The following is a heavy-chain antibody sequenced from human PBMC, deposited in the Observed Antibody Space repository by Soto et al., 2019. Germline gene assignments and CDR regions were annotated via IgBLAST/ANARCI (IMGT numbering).Heavy chain of an antibody. J-gene: IGHJ4*02. Sequence: RVRQAPGQGLEWMGGIIPIFGTANYAQKFQGRVTITADESTSTAYMELSSLRSEDTAVYYCAVLMVNIDYWGQGTLVSVSS. CDR3: AVLMVNIDY. D-gene: IGHD2-8*01. CDR2: IIPIFGTA. V-gene: IGHV1-69*01.